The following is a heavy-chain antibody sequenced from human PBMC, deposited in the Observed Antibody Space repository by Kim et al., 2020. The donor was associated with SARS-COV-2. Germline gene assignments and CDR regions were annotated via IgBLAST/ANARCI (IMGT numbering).Heavy chain of an antibody. V-gene: IGHV1-69*13. CDR3: ARIRSEGIDYYYYYGMDV. D-gene: IGHD3-10*01. J-gene: IGHJ6*02. CDR2: IIPIFGTA. Sequence: SVKVSCKASGGTFSSYAISWVRQAPGQGLEWMGGIIPIFGTANYAQKFQGRVTITADESTSTAYMELSSLRSEDTAVYYCARIRSEGIDYYYYYGMDVWGQGTTVTVSS. CDR1: GGTFSSYA.